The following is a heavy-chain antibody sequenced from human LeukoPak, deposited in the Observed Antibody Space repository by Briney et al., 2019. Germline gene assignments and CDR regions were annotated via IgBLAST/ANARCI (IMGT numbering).Heavy chain of an antibody. CDR2: ISSSSSTI. V-gene: IGHV3-48*01. CDR1: GFTFSSYS. D-gene: IGHD2-15*01. J-gene: IGHJ3*02. Sequence: PGGSLRLSCAASGFTFSSYSMNWVRQAPGKGLEWVLYISSSSSTIYYADSVKGRFTISRDNAKNSLYLQMNSLRAEDTAVYYCARDQYCSGGSCYWSAAFDIWGQGTMVTVSS. CDR3: ARDQYCSGGSCYWSAAFDI.